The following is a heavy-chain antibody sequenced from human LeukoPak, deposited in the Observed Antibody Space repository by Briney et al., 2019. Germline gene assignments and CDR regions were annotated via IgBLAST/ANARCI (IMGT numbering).Heavy chain of an antibody. CDR1: GFTFSSYG. CDR3: ASPPNGYRDY. CDR2: ISYDGSNK. J-gene: IGHJ4*02. D-gene: IGHD3-22*01. V-gene: IGHV3-30*19. Sequence: PGGSLRLSCAASGFTFSSYGMHWVRQAPGKGLEWVAVISYDGSNKYYADSVKGRFTISRDNSKNTLYLQMNSLRAEDTAVYYCASPPNGYRDYWGQGTLVTVSS.